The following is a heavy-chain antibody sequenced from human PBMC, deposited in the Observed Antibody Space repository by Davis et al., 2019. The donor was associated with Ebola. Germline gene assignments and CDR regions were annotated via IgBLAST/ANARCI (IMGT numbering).Heavy chain of an antibody. D-gene: IGHD2-15*01. J-gene: IGHJ4*02. CDR1: GFTFSSYS. Sequence: GGSLRLSCAASGFTFSSYSMKWVRQAPGKGLEWVSYISSGSSMIYYADSVKGRFTISRDNAKNSLYLQMNSLRDEDTAVYYCARDGYCSGGSCYKADSNYWGQGTLVTVSS. CDR2: ISSGSSMI. V-gene: IGHV3-48*02. CDR3: ARDGYCSGGSCYKADSNY.